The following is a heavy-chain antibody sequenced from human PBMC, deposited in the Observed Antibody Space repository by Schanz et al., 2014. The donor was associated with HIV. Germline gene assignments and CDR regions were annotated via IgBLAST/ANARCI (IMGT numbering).Heavy chain of an antibody. Sequence: QVQLVQSGTELKKPGASVKVSCKASGYAFAGHYMHWVRQAPGQGLEWMGRIDPNRGDTDYAENFKGRVTITSDTSVSTAYMELRRLTSDDTAVYYCARRGPIAAIDFSLDPWGQGTLVTVSS. D-gene: IGHD6-13*01. CDR2: IDPNRGDT. J-gene: IGHJ5*02. V-gene: IGHV1-2*06. CDR3: ARRGPIAAIDFSLDP. CDR1: GYAFAGHY.